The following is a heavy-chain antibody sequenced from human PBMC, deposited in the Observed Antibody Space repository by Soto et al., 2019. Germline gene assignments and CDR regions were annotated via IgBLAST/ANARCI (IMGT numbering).Heavy chain of an antibody. J-gene: IGHJ5*02. CDR1: GGSFSGYY. Sequence: SETLSLTCAVYGGSFSGYYWSRIRQPPGKGLEWIGEINHSGSTNYNPSLKSRVTISVDTSKNQFSLKLSSVTAADTAVYYCARGRRYYDSSGYYYINWFDPWGQGTLVTVSS. V-gene: IGHV4-34*01. D-gene: IGHD3-22*01. CDR3: ARGRRYYDSSGYYYINWFDP. CDR2: INHSGST.